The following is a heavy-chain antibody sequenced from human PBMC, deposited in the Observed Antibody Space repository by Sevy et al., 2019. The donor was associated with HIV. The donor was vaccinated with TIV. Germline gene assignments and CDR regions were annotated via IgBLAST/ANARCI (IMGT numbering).Heavy chain of an antibody. Sequence: ASVKVSCKASGGTFSSYAISWVRQAPGQGLEWMGGIIPIFGTANYAQKFQGRVTITADESTSTAYMELSSLSTEDTAVYYCARDQWLVRLNSCWFYPWGQGTLVTVSS. D-gene: IGHD6-19*01. CDR2: IIPIFGTA. CDR3: ARDQWLVRLNSCWFYP. CDR1: GGTFSSYA. J-gene: IGHJ5*02. V-gene: IGHV1-69*13.